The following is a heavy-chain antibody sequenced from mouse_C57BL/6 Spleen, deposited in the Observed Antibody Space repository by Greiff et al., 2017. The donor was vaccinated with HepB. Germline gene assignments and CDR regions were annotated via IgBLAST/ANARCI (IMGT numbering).Heavy chain of an antibody. CDR2: IYPGSGST. CDR1: GYTFTSYW. V-gene: IGHV1-55*01. J-gene: IGHJ4*01. D-gene: IGHD4-1*01. Sequence: QVQLQQPGAELVKPGDSVKMSCKASGYTFTSYWITWVKQRPGQGLEWIGDIYPGSGSTNYNEKFKSKATLTVDTSSSTAYMQLSSLTSEDSAVYYCARGSNWVPMDYWGQGTSVTVSS. CDR3: ARGSNWVPMDY.